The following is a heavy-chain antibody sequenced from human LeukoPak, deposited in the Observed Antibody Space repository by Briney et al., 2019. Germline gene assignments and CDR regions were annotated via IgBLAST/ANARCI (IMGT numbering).Heavy chain of an antibody. Sequence: GGSLRLSCVASGNYWMHWVRQAPGKGLVWVSHINSDGSWTSYADSVKGRFTISKDNARNTVYLQMNSLRAEDTAVYFCVSFYETYWGRGTLVTVSS. D-gene: IGHD2/OR15-2a*01. CDR3: VSFYETY. CDR2: INSDGSWT. J-gene: IGHJ4*02. CDR1: GNYW. V-gene: IGHV3-74*01.